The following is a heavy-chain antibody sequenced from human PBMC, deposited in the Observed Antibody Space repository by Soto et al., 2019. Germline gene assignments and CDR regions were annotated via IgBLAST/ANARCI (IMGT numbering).Heavy chain of an antibody. Sequence: QVQLVESGGGVVQPGRSLRLSCAASGFTFSSYGMHWVRQAPGKGLEWVAVIWYDGSNKYYADSVKGRFTISRDNSKNTLYLQMNSLRAEDTAVYYCARGSMIYDILTGYYNDYYYYYMDVWGKGTTVTVSS. V-gene: IGHV3-33*01. CDR1: GFTFSSYG. CDR2: IWYDGSNK. CDR3: ARGSMIYDILTGYYNDYYYYYMDV. D-gene: IGHD3-9*01. J-gene: IGHJ6*03.